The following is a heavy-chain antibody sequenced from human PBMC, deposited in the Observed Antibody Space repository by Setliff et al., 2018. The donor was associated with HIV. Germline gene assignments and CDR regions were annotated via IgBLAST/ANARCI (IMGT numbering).Heavy chain of an antibody. CDR1: GGSISGGSYY. CDR3: ARQGAGYSDDY. D-gene: IGHD5-18*01. Sequence: SETLSLTCTVSGGSISGGSYYWSWIRQPAGKGLEWIGRIYTSGSTNYNPSLKSRVTISVDTSRNQFSLKLSSVTAADTAVYYCARQGAGYSDDYWGQGTLVTVSS. CDR2: IYTSGST. V-gene: IGHV4-61*02. J-gene: IGHJ4*02.